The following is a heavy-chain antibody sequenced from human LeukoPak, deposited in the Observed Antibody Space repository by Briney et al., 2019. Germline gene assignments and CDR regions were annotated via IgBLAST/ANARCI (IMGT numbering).Heavy chain of an antibody. CDR2: FDPEDGET. D-gene: IGHD3-3*01. CDR1: GYTLTELS. Sequence: ASVEVSCKVSGYTLTELSMHWVRQAPGKGLEWMGGFDPEDGETIYAQKFQGRVTMTEDTSTDTAYMELSSLRSEDTAVYYCATVGRNYDFWSGYWRYYFDYWGQGTLVTVSS. V-gene: IGHV1-24*01. J-gene: IGHJ4*02. CDR3: ATVGRNYDFWSGYWRYYFDY.